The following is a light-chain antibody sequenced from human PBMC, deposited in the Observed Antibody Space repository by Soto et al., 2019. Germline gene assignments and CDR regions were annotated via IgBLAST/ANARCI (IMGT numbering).Light chain of an antibody. CDR3: QVWASSSDHVV. J-gene: IGLJ2*01. V-gene: IGLV3-21*04. Sequence: SYELTQPPSVSVAPGKTARITCGGNNIGSKSVHWYQQKPGQAPVLVIYYDSDRPSGIPERFSGSNSRNTATLTISRVEAGDEADYYCQVWASSSDHVVFGGGTKLTVL. CDR2: YDS. CDR1: NIGSKS.